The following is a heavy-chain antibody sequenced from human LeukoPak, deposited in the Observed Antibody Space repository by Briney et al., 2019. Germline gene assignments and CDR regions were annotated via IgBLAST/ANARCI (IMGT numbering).Heavy chain of an antibody. CDR2: IWYDGSNK. D-gene: IGHD3-22*01. V-gene: IGHV3-33*06. CDR1: GFTFSSYG. CDR3: AKEPVVVIPYYFDY. J-gene: IGHJ4*02. Sequence: GGSLRLSCAASGFTFSSYGMHWVRQAPGKGLEWVAVIWYDGSNKYYADSVKGRFTISRDNSKNTLYLQMNCLRAEDTAVYYCAKEPVVVIPYYFDYWGQGTLVTVSS.